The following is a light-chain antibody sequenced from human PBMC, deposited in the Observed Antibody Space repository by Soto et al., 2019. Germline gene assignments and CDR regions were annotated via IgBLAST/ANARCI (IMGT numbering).Light chain of an antibody. V-gene: IGKV3-20*01. J-gene: IGKJ1*01. Sequence: TQSPSTLSASVGERATLSCRASQSVSSSYLAWYQQKPGQAPRLLIYGASSRATGIPDRFSGSGSGTDFTLTISRLEPEDFAVYYCQQYGSSHWTFGQGTKVDIK. CDR3: QQYGSSHWT. CDR1: QSVSSSY. CDR2: GAS.